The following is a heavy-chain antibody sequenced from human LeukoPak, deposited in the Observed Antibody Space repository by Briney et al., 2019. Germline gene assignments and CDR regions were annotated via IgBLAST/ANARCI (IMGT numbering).Heavy chain of an antibody. J-gene: IGHJ4*02. V-gene: IGHV3-23*01. CDR1: GFTFSSYA. Sequence: GFLRLSCAASGFTFSSYAMSWVRQAPGKGLEWVSAISGSGGSTYYADSVKGRFTISRDNSKNTLYLQMNSLRAEDTAVYYCAKGGGYCSGGSCYDYWGQGTLVTVSS. CDR2: ISGSGGST. CDR3: AKGGGYCSGGSCYDY. D-gene: IGHD2-15*01.